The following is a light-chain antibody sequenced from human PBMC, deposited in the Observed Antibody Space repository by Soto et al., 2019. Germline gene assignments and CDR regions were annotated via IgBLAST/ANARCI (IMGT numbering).Light chain of an antibody. Sequence: DIQMTQSPSTLSASVGDRVTITCRASQSISSWLAWYQQKLGKAPKLLIYKATSLESGVPSRVSARGSGTEFTLTISSLQPDDFATYYCQHYNSPWTFGQGTKVEIK. CDR2: KAT. CDR1: QSISSW. J-gene: IGKJ1*01. CDR3: QHYNSPWT. V-gene: IGKV1-5*03.